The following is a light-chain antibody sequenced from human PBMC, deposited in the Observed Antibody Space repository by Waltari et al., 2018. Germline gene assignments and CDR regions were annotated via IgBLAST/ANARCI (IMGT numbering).Light chain of an antibody. CDR1: QRINSN. CDR3: QQYNNWPRT. V-gene: IGKV3-15*01. J-gene: IGKJ1*01. Sequence: EIVMTQSPATLSVSPGERATLSCRASQRINSNLAWYQQKPGQAPRLLIYGASTRATGIAARFAGTGSGTEFTLTISSLQSEDFAVYYCQQYNNWPRTFGQGTKVEIK. CDR2: GAS.